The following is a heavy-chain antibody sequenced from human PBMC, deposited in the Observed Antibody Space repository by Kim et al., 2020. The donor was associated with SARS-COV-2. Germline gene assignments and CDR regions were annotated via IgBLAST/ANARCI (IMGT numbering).Heavy chain of an antibody. D-gene: IGHD3-22*01. CDR1: GFTFGDYA. J-gene: IGHJ3*02. Sequence: GGSLRLSCAASGFTFGDYAMHWVRQAPGKGLEWVSGISWNSGSIGYADSVKGRFTISRDNAKNSLYLQMNSLRAEDTALYYCANIPEVVVISGGHAFDIWGQGTMVTVSS. V-gene: IGHV3-9*01. CDR2: ISWNSGSI. CDR3: ANIPEVVVISGGHAFDI.